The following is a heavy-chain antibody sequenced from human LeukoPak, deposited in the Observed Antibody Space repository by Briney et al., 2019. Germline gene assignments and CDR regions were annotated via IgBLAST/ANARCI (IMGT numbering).Heavy chain of an antibody. CDR3: ARESGYSSGWYEGYFDF. CDR2: ISSSSSYI. D-gene: IGHD6-19*01. CDR1: GFTFSSYS. V-gene: IGHV3-21*04. Sequence: GGSLRLSCAASGFTFSSYSMNWVRQAPGKGLEWVSSISSSSSYIYYADSVKGRFTISRDNAKNSLYLQMNSPRAEDTAVYYCARESGYSSGWYEGYFDFWGQGTLVTVSS. J-gene: IGHJ4*02.